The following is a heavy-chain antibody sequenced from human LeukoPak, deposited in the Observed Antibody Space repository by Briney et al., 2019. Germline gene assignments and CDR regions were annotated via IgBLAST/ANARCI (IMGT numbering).Heavy chain of an antibody. CDR3: ARVKYNWNSDLNFDY. CDR1: GYTFTSYG. J-gene: IGHJ4*02. CDR2: ISAYNGNT. D-gene: IGHD1-7*01. V-gene: IGHV1-18*01. Sequence: GASVKVSCKSSGYTFTSYGISWVRQAPGPGLELMGWISAYNGNTNYAQTLQGRVTMTTDTSTSTAYMELRSLRSEDTAVYYCARVKYNWNSDLNFDYWGQGTLVTVSS.